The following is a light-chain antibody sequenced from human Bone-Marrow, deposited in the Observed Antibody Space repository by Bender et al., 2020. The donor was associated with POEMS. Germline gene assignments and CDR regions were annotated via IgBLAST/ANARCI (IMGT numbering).Light chain of an antibody. CDR1: SSNIGAHA. Sequence: QSVLTQPPSASGTPGQRVTISCSGGSSNIGAHAVNWYQHLPGTAPKLLIYSSHRRPSEVPDRFSGSRSGTSASLASSGLQSEDEAGYYCEVWDDSINGWVFGGGTKLNV. CDR3: EVWDDSINGWV. V-gene: IGLV1-44*01. CDR2: SSH. J-gene: IGLJ3*02.